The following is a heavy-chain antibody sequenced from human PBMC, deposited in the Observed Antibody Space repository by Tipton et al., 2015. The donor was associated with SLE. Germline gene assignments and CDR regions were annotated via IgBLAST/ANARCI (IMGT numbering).Heavy chain of an antibody. CDR3: SEDRREYDY. Sequence: QVQLVQSGGGLVQPGGSLRLSCAASGFTFSSYGMHWVRQAPGKGLEWVAFIRYDGSNKYYADSVKGRFTISRDNSKNTLYLQRNSLRAGDTAVYYCSEDRREYDYWGQGSLVNVSS. J-gene: IGHJ4*02. D-gene: IGHD6-6*01. CDR2: IRYDGSNK. V-gene: IGHV3-30*02. CDR1: GFTFSSYG.